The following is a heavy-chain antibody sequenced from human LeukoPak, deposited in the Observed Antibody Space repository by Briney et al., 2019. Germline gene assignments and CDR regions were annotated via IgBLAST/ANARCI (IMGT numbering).Heavy chain of an antibody. Sequence: SETLSLTCAVYGGSFSGQYWGWIRQPPGKGLEWIGEINHGGSISYNASLKSRVTISLDTSKNQFSLKLSSVTAADTAVYYCAGGDYHGSESYANYWGQATLVTVSS. D-gene: IGHD3-10*01. V-gene: IGHV4-34*01. CDR3: AGGDYHGSESYANY. CDR1: GGSFSGQY. CDR2: INHGGSI. J-gene: IGHJ4*02.